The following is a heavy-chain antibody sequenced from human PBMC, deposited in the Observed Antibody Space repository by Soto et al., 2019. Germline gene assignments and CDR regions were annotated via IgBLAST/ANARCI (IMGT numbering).Heavy chain of an antibody. V-gene: IGHV4-59*01. J-gene: IGHJ4*02. Sequence: TLSLTCTVSGGSINSYFWSWIRQSPGKGLEWIGHIYYSGSTSYSPSLKSRVSISVDTSKNQFSLEVHSVTAADTAVYYCARAGTNMVQFDYWGQGTLVTVSS. D-gene: IGHD3-10*01. CDR2: IYYSGST. CDR1: GGSINSYF. CDR3: ARAGTNMVQFDY.